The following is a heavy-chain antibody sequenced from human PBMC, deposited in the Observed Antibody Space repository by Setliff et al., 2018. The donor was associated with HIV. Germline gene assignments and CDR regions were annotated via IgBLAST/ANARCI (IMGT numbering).Heavy chain of an antibody. V-gene: IGHV3-23*01. CDR3: AKDGYSDYLNSYFDY. CDR1: GFTFSKYA. Sequence: PGGSLRLSCAASGFTFSKYAMIWVRQAPGKGLEWISAIRGSGASVFYADSVKGRFTLSRDNSKNTLYLQMNSLRAEDTAIYYCAKDGYSDYLNSYFDYWGQGTLVTVSS. J-gene: IGHJ4*02. CDR2: IRGSGASV. D-gene: IGHD4-17*01.